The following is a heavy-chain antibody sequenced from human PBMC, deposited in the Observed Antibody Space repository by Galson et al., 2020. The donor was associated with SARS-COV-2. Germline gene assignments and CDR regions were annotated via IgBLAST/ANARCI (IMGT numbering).Heavy chain of an antibody. CDR1: GGSINSRLYY. CDR3: ARPRENYYYDSSGSWSVGANWYFDL. V-gene: IGHV4-39*01. J-gene: IGHJ2*01. CDR2: IYYSGST. D-gene: IGHD3-22*01. Sequence: SETLSLTCTVSGGSINSRLYYWGWIRQPPGKGLEWIGSIYYSGSTYYNPSLKSRVTISVDTSKNQFSLELMSVTAADTAVYYCARPRENYYYDSSGSWSVGANWYFDLWGRGTLVTISS.